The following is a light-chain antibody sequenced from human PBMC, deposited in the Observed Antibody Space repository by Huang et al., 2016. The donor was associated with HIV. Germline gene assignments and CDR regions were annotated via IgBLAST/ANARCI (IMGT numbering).Light chain of an antibody. CDR1: QSVSSY. J-gene: IGKJ4*01. CDR3: QQRSNWPPRTT. Sequence: EIVLTQSPATLSLSPGERATLSCRASQSVSSYLAWYQQKPGKAPRLLIYDASNRATGIPAKFSGSGSGTDFTLTISSLEPEDFAVYYCQQRSNWPPRTTFGGGTKVEIK. V-gene: IGKV3-11*01. CDR2: DAS.